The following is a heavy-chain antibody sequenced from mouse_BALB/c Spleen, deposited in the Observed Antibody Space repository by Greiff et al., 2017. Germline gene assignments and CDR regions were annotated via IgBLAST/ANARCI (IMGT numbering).Heavy chain of an antibody. Sequence: QVQLQQSGAELARPGASVKLSCKASGYTFTSYWMQWVKQRPGQGLEWIGAIYPGDGDTRYTQKFKGKATLTADKSSSTAYMQLSSLASEDSAVYYCARGGVRDAMDYWGQGTSVTVSS. CDR1: GYTFTSYW. V-gene: IGHV1-87*01. CDR3: ARGGVRDAMDY. CDR2: IYPGDGDT. J-gene: IGHJ4*01. D-gene: IGHD2-14*01.